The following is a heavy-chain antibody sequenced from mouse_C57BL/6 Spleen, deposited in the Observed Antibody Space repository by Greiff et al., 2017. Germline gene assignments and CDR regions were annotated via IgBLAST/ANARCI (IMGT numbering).Heavy chain of an antibody. CDR3: ARFGYDSFDY. D-gene: IGHD2-2*01. CDR2: INPYNGGT. CDR1: GYTFTDYY. V-gene: IGHV1-19*01. Sequence: EVQLQQSGPVLVKPGASVKMSCKASGYTFTDYYMNWVKQSHGKSLEWIGVINPYNGGTSYNPKFKGKATLTVDKSSSTAYMELNSLTSEDSAVYYCARFGYDSFDYWGQGTTLTVSS. J-gene: IGHJ2*01.